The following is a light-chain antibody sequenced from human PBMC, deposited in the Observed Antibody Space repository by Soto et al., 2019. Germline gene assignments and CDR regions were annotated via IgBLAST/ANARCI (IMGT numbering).Light chain of an antibody. Sequence: EIVLTQSPRTLSLSPGERATLSCRASQSLSSSQLAWYQQKPGQAPRLLIHDASSRATGISDRFTGSGSGTDFTLTITTLEPEDFAVYYCQQYGSSPRTFGLGTKVDI. V-gene: IGKV3-20*01. CDR1: QSLSSSQ. CDR2: DAS. J-gene: IGKJ1*01. CDR3: QQYGSSPRT.